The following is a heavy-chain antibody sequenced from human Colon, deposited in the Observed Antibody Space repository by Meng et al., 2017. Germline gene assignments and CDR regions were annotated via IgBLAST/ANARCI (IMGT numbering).Heavy chain of an antibody. V-gene: IGHV1-2*06. J-gene: IGHJ4*02. D-gene: IGHD3-22*01. CDR1: GYRFIGYH. CDR2: INPNTGGT. CDR3: ARVPFYYDRSGFYLDS. Sequence: QVQLVQSGAEVENPGASVKVNCKACGYRFIGYHLHWVRQAPGQGLEWVGRINPNTGGTNYAQKFQGRVTLTSDTSMSIAYMEMSSLISDDTAVYSCARVPFYYDRSGFYLDSWGQGTLVTVSS.